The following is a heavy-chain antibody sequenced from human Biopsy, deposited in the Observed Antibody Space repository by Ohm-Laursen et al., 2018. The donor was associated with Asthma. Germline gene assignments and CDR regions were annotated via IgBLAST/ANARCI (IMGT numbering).Heavy chain of an antibody. CDR1: GVNVTNNY. CDR2: MYAGGSR. CDR3: ARLHSGSYLINIWYFDL. J-gene: IGHJ2*01. D-gene: IGHD1-26*01. V-gene: IGHV3-53*01. Sequence: SLGLSCSASGVNVTNNYMTWVRQAPGKGLEWVSIMYAGGSRFYADSVKGRFTISRDNSKNTLYLQMNSLKAEDTAVYYCARLHSGSYLINIWYFDLWGRGTLVTVSS.